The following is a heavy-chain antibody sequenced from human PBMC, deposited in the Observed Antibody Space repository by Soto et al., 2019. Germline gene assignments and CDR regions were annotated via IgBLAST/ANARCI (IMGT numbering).Heavy chain of an antibody. V-gene: IGHV3-7*03. Sequence: PGGSLRLSCAASGFTFSSYWMSWVRQAPGKGLEWVANKKQDGSEKYYVDSVKGRFTISRDNAKNSLYLQMNSLRAEDTAVYYCARDQYVSSRVGAFDIWGQGTMVTVS. CDR3: ARDQYVSSRVGAFDI. CDR1: GFTFSSYW. CDR2: KKQDGSEK. J-gene: IGHJ3*02. D-gene: IGHD1-26*01.